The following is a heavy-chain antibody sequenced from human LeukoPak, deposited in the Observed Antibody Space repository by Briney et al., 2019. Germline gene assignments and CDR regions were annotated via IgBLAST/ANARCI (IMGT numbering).Heavy chain of an antibody. V-gene: IGHV4-59*08. CDR1: GGSISSYY. CDR2: IYYSGST. J-gene: IGHJ5*02. CDR3: ARHRLDQSVGP. Sequence: IPSETLSLTCTVSGGSISSYYWSWIRQPPGKGLEWIGYIYYSGSTNYNPSLKSRVTISVDTSKNQFSLKLSSVTAADTAVYYCARHRLDQSVGPWGQGTLVTDSS. D-gene: IGHD2-15*01.